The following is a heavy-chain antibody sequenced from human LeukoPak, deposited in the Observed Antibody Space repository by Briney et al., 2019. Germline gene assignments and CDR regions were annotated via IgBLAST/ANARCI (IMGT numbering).Heavy chain of an antibody. Sequence: SETLSLTCAVSGGSISSSNWWSWVRQPPGKGLEWIGEIYHSGSTNYNPSLKSRVTISVDKSKNQFSLKLSSVTAADTAVYYCARFFTRPSSGYYPDAFDIWGQGTMVTVSS. CDR2: IYHSGST. CDR3: ARFFTRPSSGYYPDAFDI. D-gene: IGHD3-22*01. J-gene: IGHJ3*02. CDR1: GGSISSSNW. V-gene: IGHV4-4*02.